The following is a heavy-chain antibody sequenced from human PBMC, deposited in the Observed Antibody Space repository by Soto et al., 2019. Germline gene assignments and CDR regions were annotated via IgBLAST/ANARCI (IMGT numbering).Heavy chain of an antibody. J-gene: IGHJ4*02. V-gene: IGHV3-23*01. D-gene: IGHD3-16*02. Sequence: PGGSLRLSCAASGFTFSSYAMSWVRQAPGKGLEWVSAISGSGGSTYYADSVKGRFTISRDNSKNTLYLQMNSLRAEDTAVYYCAKDPPFYDYVWGSYRSTSPGDYWGQGTLVNVSS. CDR3: AKDPPFYDYVWGSYRSTSPGDY. CDR1: GFTFSSYA. CDR2: ISGSGGST.